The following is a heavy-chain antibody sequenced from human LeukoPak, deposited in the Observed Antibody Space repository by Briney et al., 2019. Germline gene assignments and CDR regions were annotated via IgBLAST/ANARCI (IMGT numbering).Heavy chain of an antibody. CDR2: MRPNNGNS. D-gene: IGHD2-2*01. CDR3: ARGPPESTHSAY. Sequence: ASVKVSCKASGYSFTSYDVNWVRQAAGQGLQWIGWMRPNNGNSGFAQKFQGRVTMTRSTSITTAYMELSSLTSEDTAVYYCARGPPESTHSAYWSQRTLVTVSS. CDR1: GYSFTSYD. V-gene: IGHV1-8*01. J-gene: IGHJ4*02.